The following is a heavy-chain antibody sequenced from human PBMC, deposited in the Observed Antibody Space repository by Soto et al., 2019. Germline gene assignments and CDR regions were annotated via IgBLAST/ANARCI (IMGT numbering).Heavy chain of an antibody. D-gene: IGHD2-15*01. Sequence: SETLSLTCTVSGGSISSSSDYWGWIRQPPGKGLEWIGYIYYSGSTNYNPSLKSRVTISVDTSKNQFSLKLSSVTAADTAVYYCARVVSDLYYYYYMDGWGKGTTVTVSS. CDR3: ARVVSDLYYYYYMDG. CDR2: IYYSGST. J-gene: IGHJ6*03. V-gene: IGHV4-61*05. CDR1: GGSISSSSDY.